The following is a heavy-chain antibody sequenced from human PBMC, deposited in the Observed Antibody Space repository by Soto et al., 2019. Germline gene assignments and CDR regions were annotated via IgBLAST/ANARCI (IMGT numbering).Heavy chain of an antibody. CDR2: INPSGGST. CDR1: GYTFTSYY. Sequence: QVQLVQSGAEVKKPGASVKVSCKASGYTFTSYYMHWVRQAPGQGLEWMGIINPSGGSTSYAQKFQGRVTMTRDTSTSTVYMELSSLRSEDTAVYHCARDDYSNYGTFDPWGQGTLVTVSS. CDR3: ARDDYSNYGTFDP. J-gene: IGHJ5*02. D-gene: IGHD4-4*01. V-gene: IGHV1-46*01.